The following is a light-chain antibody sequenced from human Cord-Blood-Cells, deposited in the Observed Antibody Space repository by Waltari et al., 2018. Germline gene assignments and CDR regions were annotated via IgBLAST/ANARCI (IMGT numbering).Light chain of an antibody. Sequence: QSALTQPASVSGSPGQSITISCTGTSSDVAGYNYVSWYQQHPGKAPKLMIYEVSNRPSAVSNRCSGSKSGNTASLTISGLQAEDEADYYCSAYTSSSTYVFGTGTKVTV. CDR3: SAYTSSSTYV. V-gene: IGLV2-14*01. CDR1: SSDVAGYNY. CDR2: EVS. J-gene: IGLJ1*01.